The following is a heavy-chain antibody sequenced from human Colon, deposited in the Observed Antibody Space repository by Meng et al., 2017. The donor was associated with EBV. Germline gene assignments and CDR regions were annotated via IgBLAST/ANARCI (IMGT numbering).Heavy chain of an antibody. D-gene: IGHD5-12*01. V-gene: IGHV3-74*01. J-gene: IGHJ4*02. CDR1: GFTFSSDY. CDR3: ARESSGYDLSN. Sequence: EVQLVESGGDVVQSGGSLRLSCAASGFTFSSDYMHWVRQVPGEGLVWVSRINGDGSSTNYADSVKGRFTISRDNAKNTLYLQMNSLRAEDTAVYFCARESSGYDLSNWGQGPLVTASS. CDR2: INGDGSST.